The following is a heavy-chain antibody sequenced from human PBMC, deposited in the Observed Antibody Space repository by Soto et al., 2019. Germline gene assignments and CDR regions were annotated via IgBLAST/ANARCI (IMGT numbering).Heavy chain of an antibody. D-gene: IGHD3-22*01. CDR1: GGSFSGYY. Sequence: SETLSLTCAVYGGSFSGYYWSWIRQPPGKGLEWIGEINHSGSTNYNPSLKSRVTISVDTSKNQFSLKLSSVTAADTAVYYCARGWRYYDSSGYYKYYFDYWGQGTLVTVSS. CDR2: INHSGST. CDR3: ARGWRYYDSSGYYKYYFDY. J-gene: IGHJ4*02. V-gene: IGHV4-34*01.